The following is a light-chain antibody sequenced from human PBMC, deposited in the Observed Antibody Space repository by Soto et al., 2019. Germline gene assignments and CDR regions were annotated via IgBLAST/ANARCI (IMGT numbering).Light chain of an antibody. Sequence: QSALTQPASVSGSPGQWTTISCTGTSSDVGGYNYVSWYQHHPGKAPKLMIYDVTNRPSGVSNRFSGSKSGNTASLTISGLQTDDEADYYCSSYTSSNPYVFGTGTKVTVL. CDR1: SSDVGGYNY. V-gene: IGLV2-14*03. CDR3: SSYTSSNPYV. CDR2: DVT. J-gene: IGLJ1*01.